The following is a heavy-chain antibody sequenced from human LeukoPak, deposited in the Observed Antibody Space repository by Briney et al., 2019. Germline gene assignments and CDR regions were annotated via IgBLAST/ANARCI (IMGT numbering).Heavy chain of an antibody. CDR3: ASSGYIYGVDY. J-gene: IGHJ4*02. CDR2: IKTSGST. CDR1: GGSISSDSYY. Sequence: SETLSLTCSVSGGSISSDSYYWTWIRQPAGKGLEWIGRIKTSGSTNYNPSLKSRVTMSVDTSKNQFSLSLSSVTAADTAVYYCASSGYIYGVDYWGQGTLVTVSS. V-gene: IGHV4-61*02. D-gene: IGHD5-18*01.